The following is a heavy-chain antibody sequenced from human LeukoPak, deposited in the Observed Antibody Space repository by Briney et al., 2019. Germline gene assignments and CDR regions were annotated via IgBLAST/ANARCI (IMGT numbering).Heavy chain of an antibody. Sequence: PGGSLRLSCAASGFTFSSYSMNWVRQAPGKGLEWVSSISSSSSYIYYADSVKGRFTISRDNAKNSLYLQMNSLRAEDTAVYYCTRDLVGATYRGSWGQGTLVTVSS. V-gene: IGHV3-21*01. CDR1: GFTFSSYS. CDR3: TRDLVGATYRGS. J-gene: IGHJ4*02. CDR2: ISSSSSYI. D-gene: IGHD1-26*01.